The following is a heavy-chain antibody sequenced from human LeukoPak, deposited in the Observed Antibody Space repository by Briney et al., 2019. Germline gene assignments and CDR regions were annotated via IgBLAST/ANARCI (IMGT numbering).Heavy chain of an antibody. V-gene: IGHV4-34*01. CDR1: GGSFSGYY. CDR2: INHSGST. J-gene: IGHJ6*02. CDR3: ARLSVDTAMPNYYYYYGMDV. Sequence: SETLSLTCAVYGGSFSGYYWSWIRQPPGKGLEWIGEINHSGSTNYNPSLKSRVTISVDTSKNQFSLKLSSVTAAGTAVYYCARLSVDTAMPNYYYYYGMDVWGQGTTVTVSS. D-gene: IGHD5-18*01.